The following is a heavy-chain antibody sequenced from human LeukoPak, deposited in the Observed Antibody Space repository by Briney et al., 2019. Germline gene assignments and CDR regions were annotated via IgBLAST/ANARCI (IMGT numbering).Heavy chain of an antibody. V-gene: IGHV3-73*01. J-gene: IGHJ6*03. CDR2: IRSKANSYAT. D-gene: IGHD5-12*01. CDR3: TRLSDPPAGIVATIREDYYYYYMDV. CDR1: GFTFSGSA. Sequence: GGSLRLSCAASGFTFSGSAMHWVRQASGKGLEWVGRIRSKANSYATAYAASVKGRFTISRDDSKNTAYLQMNSLKTEDTAVYYCTRLSDPPAGIVATIREDYYYYYMDVWGKGTTVTISS.